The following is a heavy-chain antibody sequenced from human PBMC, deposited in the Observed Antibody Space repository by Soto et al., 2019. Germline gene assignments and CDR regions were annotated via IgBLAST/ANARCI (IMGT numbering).Heavy chain of an antibody. CDR3: AKVPAAITTSASYFDY. CDR1: GFTFDDYA. V-gene: IGHV3-9*01. J-gene: IGHJ4*02. Sequence: EVQLVESGGGLVQPGRSLRLSCAASGFTFDDYAMHWVRQAPGKGLEWVSGISWNSGSIGYADSVKGRFTISRDNAKNSLYLQMNCLRAEDTALYYCAKVPAAITTSASYFDYWGQGTLVTVSS. D-gene: IGHD2-2*01. CDR2: ISWNSGSI.